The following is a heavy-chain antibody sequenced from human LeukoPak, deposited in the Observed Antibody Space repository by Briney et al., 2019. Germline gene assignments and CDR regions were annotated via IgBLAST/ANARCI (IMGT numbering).Heavy chain of an antibody. CDR1: GFIFDDHG. Sequence: GGSLRLSCAASGFIFDDHGMSWVRHAPGKGLEWVSSINWNGGSKVYADSVKGRFTIYRDNAENSLYLQMNSLRAEDTALYYCARGDYSDYQFDYWGQGTLVTGSS. D-gene: IGHD4-11*01. CDR2: INWNGGSK. CDR3: ARGDYSDYQFDY. V-gene: IGHV3-20*04. J-gene: IGHJ4*02.